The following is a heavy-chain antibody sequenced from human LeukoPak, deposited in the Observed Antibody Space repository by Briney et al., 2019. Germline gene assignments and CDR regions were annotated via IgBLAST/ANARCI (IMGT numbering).Heavy chain of an antibody. D-gene: IGHD1-20*01. Sequence: SGTLSLTCAVSGGSISSSNWWSWVRQPPGKGLEWIGEIYHSGSTNYNPSLKSRVTISVDKSKNQFSLKLSSVTAADTAVYYCARAWVTGTPSVADNAFDIWGQGTMVTVSS. CDR2: IYHSGST. CDR1: GGSISSSNW. V-gene: IGHV4-4*02. J-gene: IGHJ3*02. CDR3: ARAWVTGTPSVADNAFDI.